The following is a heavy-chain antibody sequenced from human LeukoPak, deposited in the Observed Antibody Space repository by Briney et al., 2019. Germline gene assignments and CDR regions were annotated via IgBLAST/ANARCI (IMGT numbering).Heavy chain of an antibody. CDR2: IKSKTDGGTT. V-gene: IGHV3-15*01. CDR3: TTLHILTGYYLRY. Sequence: GGSLRLSCAASGFTFSNAWMSWVRQAPGKGLEWVGRIKSKTDGGTTDYAAPVKGRFTISRDDSKNTLYLQMNSLKTEDTAVYCCTTLHILTGYYLRYWGQGTLVTVSS. CDR1: GFTFSNAW. D-gene: IGHD3-9*01. J-gene: IGHJ4*02.